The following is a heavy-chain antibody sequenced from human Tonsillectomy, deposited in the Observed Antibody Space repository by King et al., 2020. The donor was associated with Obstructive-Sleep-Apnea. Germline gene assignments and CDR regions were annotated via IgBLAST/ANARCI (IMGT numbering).Heavy chain of an antibody. CDR1: GFTFSSYG. J-gene: IGHJ4*02. CDR2: IWYDGSNK. V-gene: IGHV3-33*06. Sequence: VQLVESGGGVVQPGRSLRLSCAASGFTFSSYGMHWVRQAPGKGLEWVAVIWYDGSNKYYADSVKGRFTISRDNSKNTLYLQMNSLRAEDTAVYYCAKDRYRGYDSRGSFDYWGQGTLVTVSS. D-gene: IGHD5-12*01. CDR3: AKDRYRGYDSRGSFDY.